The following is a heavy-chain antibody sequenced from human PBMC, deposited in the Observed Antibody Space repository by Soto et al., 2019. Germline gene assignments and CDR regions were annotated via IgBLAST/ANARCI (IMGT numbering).Heavy chain of an antibody. V-gene: IGHV1-2*04. CDR1: GYTFTGYY. CDR3: ARGDEATESTYYYGMDV. J-gene: IGHJ6*02. D-gene: IGHD5-12*01. Sequence: ASVKVSCKASGYTFTGYYMHWVRQAPGQGLEWMRWINPNSGGTNFAQKFQGWVTMTRDTSISTAYMELSRLRSDDTAVYYCARGDEATESTYYYGMDVWGQGTTVTVS. CDR2: INPNSGGT.